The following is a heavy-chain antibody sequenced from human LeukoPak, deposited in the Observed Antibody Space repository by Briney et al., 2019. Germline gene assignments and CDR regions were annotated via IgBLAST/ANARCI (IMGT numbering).Heavy chain of an antibody. CDR2: IYYSGST. J-gene: IGHJ6*02. V-gene: IGHV4-31*03. Sequence: SSETLSLTCTVSGGSISSGGYYWSWIRQHPGKGLEWIVYIYYSGSTYYNPSLKSRVTISVDTSKNQFSLKLSSVTAADTAVYYCAREVNDFWSGSLSYYYGMDVWGQGTTVTVSS. D-gene: IGHD3-3*01. CDR1: GGSISSGGYY. CDR3: AREVNDFWSGSLSYYYGMDV.